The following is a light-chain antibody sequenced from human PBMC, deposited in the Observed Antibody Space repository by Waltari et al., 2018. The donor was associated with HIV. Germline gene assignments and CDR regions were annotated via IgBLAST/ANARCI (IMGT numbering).Light chain of an antibody. CDR1: SSDXGGYNS. CDR2: DVS. CDR3: CSYAGTYTWV. J-gene: IGLJ3*02. Sequence: QSALTQPRSVSGSPGQSVTISCTGTSSDXGGYNSFSWYQHHPTKSPKLTIYDVSKRPSGVPDRFSGSKSGNTASLTISGLQAEDEADYYCCSYAGTYTWVFGGGTKLTVL. V-gene: IGLV2-11*01.